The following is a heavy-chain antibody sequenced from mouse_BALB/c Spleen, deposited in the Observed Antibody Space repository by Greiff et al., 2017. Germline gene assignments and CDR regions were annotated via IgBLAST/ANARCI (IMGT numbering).Heavy chain of an antibody. CDR1: GFSLTSYG. J-gene: IGHJ1*01. CDR3: ARNHGSSQRGYFDV. D-gene: IGHD1-1*01. Sequence: QVQLKQSGPGLVQPSQSLSITCTVSGFSLTSYGVHWVRQSPGKGLEWLGVIWSGGSTDYNAAFISRLSISKDNSKSQVFFKMNSLQANDTAIYYCARNHGSSQRGYFDVWGAGTTVTVSS. V-gene: IGHV2-2*02. CDR2: IWSGGST.